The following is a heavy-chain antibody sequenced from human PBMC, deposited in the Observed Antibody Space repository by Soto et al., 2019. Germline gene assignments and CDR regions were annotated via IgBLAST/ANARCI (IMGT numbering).Heavy chain of an antibody. CDR3: ARGGRGYSSAPRYYFDY. CDR2: IIPIFATV. Sequence: QVQLVQSGSEVKKPGSSVKVSCKASGGSFSSNPISWVRQAPGQGLEWMAGIIPIFATVHYAQKFQGRVTSTADESTSTAYMELTSPRSEGPAVYFCARGGRGYSSAPRYYFDYWGQGTLVTVSS. J-gene: IGHJ4*02. V-gene: IGHV1-69*01. CDR1: GGSFSSNP. D-gene: IGHD5-18*01.